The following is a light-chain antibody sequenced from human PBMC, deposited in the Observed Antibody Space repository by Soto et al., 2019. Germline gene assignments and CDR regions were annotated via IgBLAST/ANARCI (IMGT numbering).Light chain of an antibody. J-gene: IGLJ1*01. Sequence: QSVLTQPPSVSGDPGQRVTISCTGSSSNIGAGYDVHWYQQLPGTAPKLLIYGNSNRPSGVPDRFSGSKSGTSASLAITGLQAEDEADYYCQSYDSSLSGYVFGTVTKLTVL. V-gene: IGLV1-40*01. CDR1: SSNIGAGYD. CDR2: GNS. CDR3: QSYDSSLSGYV.